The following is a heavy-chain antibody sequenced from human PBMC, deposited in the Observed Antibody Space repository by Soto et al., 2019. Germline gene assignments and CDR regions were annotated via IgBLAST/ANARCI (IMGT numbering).Heavy chain of an antibody. CDR2: IYSGGST. CDR3: VLITFGGVIAPDEFDI. J-gene: IGHJ3*02. Sequence: PGGSLRLSCAASGFTVSSNYMSWVRQAPGKGLEWVSVIYSGGSTYYADSVKGRFTISRDNSKNTLYLQMNSLRAEDTAVYYCVLITFGGVIAPDEFDIWGQGTMVTVSS. V-gene: IGHV3-53*01. CDR1: GFTVSSNY. D-gene: IGHD3-16*02.